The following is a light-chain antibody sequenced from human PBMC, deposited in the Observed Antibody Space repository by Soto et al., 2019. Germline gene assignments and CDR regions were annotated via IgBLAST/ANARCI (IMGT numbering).Light chain of an antibody. J-gene: IGLJ1*01. CDR3: CSYAGSSTFYV. CDR2: EGS. Sequence: PGQSITISCTGTSSDVGSYNLVSWYQQHPGKAPKLMIYEGSKRPSGVSNRFSGSKSGNTASLTISGLQAEDEADYYCCSYAGSSTFYVFGTGTKVTVL. V-gene: IGLV2-23*01. CDR1: SSDVGSYNL.